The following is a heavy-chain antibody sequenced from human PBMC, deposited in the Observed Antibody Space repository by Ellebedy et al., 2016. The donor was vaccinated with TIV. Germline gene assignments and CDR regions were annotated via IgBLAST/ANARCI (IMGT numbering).Heavy chain of an antibody. CDR1: GYTFTSYG. J-gene: IGHJ6*02. Sequence: ASVKVSCXASGYTFTSYGISWVRQAPGQGLEWMGWISAYNGNTNYAQKLQGRVTMTTDTSTSTAYMELRSLRSDDTAVYYCARGEDGGRSADYYYGMDVWGQGTTVTVSS. V-gene: IGHV1-18*04. D-gene: IGHD3-10*01. CDR2: ISAYNGNT. CDR3: ARGEDGGRSADYYYGMDV.